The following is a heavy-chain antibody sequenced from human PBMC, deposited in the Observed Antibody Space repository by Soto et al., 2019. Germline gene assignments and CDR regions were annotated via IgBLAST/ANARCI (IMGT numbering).Heavy chain of an antibody. CDR2: ISGSGGST. J-gene: IGHJ4*02. V-gene: IGHV3-23*01. Sequence: GGSLRLSCAASGFTFSSYAMSWVRQAPGKGLEWVSAISGSGGSTYYADSVKGRFTISRDNSKNTLYLQMNSLRAEDTAVYYCANNKDIVVVVAALDYWGQGTLVNVSS. D-gene: IGHD2-15*01. CDR1: GFTFSSYA. CDR3: ANNKDIVVVVAALDY.